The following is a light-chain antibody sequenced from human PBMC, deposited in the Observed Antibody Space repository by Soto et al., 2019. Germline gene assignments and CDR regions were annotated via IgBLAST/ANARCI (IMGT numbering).Light chain of an antibody. CDR3: QQSYSTLST. Sequence: DIQMTQSPSSLSASVGDRVTITCRASQSISSYLNWYQQKPGKAPKLLIYAASSLQSGVPSRFSGRGSGTDFTLTISSLQPEDFATYYYQQSYSTLSTFGQGTKVDIK. J-gene: IGKJ1*01. CDR2: AAS. V-gene: IGKV1-39*01. CDR1: QSISSY.